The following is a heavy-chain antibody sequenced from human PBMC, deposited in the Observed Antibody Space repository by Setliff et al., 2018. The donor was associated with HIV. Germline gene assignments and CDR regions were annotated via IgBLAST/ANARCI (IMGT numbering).Heavy chain of an antibody. V-gene: IGHV3-49*04. CDR1: GFTFGDYA. J-gene: IGHJ4*02. Sequence: LSLSCTASGFTFGDYAMSWVRQAPGKGLEWVGFIRSKAYGGTTEYAASVKGRFTISRDDSKSIAYLQMNSLKTEDTAVYYCTSASADYAYWYFDYWGQGTLVTVSS. CDR2: IRSKAYGGTT. CDR3: TSASADYAYWYFDY. D-gene: IGHD2-8*02.